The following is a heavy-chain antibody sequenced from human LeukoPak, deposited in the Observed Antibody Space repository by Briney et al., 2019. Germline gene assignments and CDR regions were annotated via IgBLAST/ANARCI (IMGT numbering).Heavy chain of an antibody. CDR3: AEDGIRYFDSPQDY. J-gene: IGHJ4*02. CDR1: GFPFSSYA. V-gene: IGHV3-23*01. CDR2: IRGSGGST. D-gene: IGHD3-9*01. Sequence: AGSIRLACAASGFPFSSYAMSWVRQTPRKGLDWVSAIRGSGGSTSYADSVKGRFTISRDHSKNTLYLQMNSLRAEDTALYYQAEDGIRYFDSPQDYWGQGTLVTVSS.